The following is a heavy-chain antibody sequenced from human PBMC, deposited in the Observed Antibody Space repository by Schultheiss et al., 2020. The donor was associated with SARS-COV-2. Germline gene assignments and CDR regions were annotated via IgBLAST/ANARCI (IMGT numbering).Heavy chain of an antibody. J-gene: IGHJ3*02. D-gene: IGHD6-19*01. CDR3: ARGGDWQWLDKDDAFDI. V-gene: IGHV3-23*01. Sequence: GWSLRLSCAASGFTFSSYAMSWVRQAPGKGLEWVSAISGSGGSTYYADSVKGRFTISRDNSKNTLYLQMNSLRAEDTAVYYCARGGDWQWLDKDDAFDIWGQGTMVTVSS. CDR1: GFTFSSYA. CDR2: ISGSGGST.